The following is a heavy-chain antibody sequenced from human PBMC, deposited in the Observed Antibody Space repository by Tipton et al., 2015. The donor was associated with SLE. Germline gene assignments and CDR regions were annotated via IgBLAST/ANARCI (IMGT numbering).Heavy chain of an antibody. CDR3: AQGWFDP. Sequence: LRLSCTVSGGSISSYYWGWIRQPPGKGLEWIGSIYYSGSTYYNPSLKSRVTISVDTSKNQFSLKLSSVTAADTAVYYCAQGWFDPWGQGTLVTVSS. CDR2: IYYSGST. V-gene: IGHV4-39*01. CDR1: GGSISSYY. J-gene: IGHJ5*02.